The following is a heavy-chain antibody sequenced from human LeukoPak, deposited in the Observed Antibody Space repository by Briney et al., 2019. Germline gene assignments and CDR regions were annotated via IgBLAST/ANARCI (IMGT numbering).Heavy chain of an antibody. Sequence: XXQPPGXXXXWXGEINHXGSXXYNPSLKSRVTISVDTSKNQFSLKLSSVAAADTAVYYCARSPRIVVVPAATRPGVYYYYYGMDVWGQGTTVTVSS. CDR2: INHXGSX. V-gene: IGHV4-34*01. J-gene: IGHJ6*02. CDR3: ARSPRIVVVPAATRPGVYYYYYGMDV. D-gene: IGHD2-2*01.